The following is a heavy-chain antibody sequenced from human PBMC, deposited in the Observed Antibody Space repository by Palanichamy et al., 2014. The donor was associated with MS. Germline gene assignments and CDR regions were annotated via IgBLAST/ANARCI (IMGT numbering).Heavy chain of an antibody. CDR3: ARENRGGRYFDY. V-gene: IGHV3-48*03. CDR1: GFTFSSYE. D-gene: IGHD3-10*01. CDR2: ISSSGLTI. Sequence: EVQLVESGGGLVQPGGSLRLSCASSGFTFSSYEMNWVRQAPGKGLEWVSHISSSGLTIYYADSVKGRFTISRDNAKNSLYLQMNSLRAEDTAIYYCARENRGGRYFDYWGQGTLASVSS. J-gene: IGHJ4*02.